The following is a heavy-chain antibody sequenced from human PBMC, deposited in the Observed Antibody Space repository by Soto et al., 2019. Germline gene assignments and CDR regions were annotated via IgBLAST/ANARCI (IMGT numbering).Heavy chain of an antibody. Sequence: SQTLSLTCAISGDSVSSQSAAWNWIRQSPSRGLEWLGRTYYRSKWYNDYAVSVKSRITINPDTSKNQFSLQLNSVTPEDTAVYYCARAYDFWSGYPYYFDYWGQGTLVTVSS. CDR3: ARAYDFWSGYPYYFDY. D-gene: IGHD3-3*01. J-gene: IGHJ4*02. V-gene: IGHV6-1*01. CDR2: TYYRSKWYN. CDR1: GDSVSSQSAA.